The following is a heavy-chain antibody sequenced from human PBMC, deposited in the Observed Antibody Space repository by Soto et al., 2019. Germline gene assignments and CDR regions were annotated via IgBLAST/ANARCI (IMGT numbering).Heavy chain of an antibody. CDR3: EREIFGIQLCPRG. CDR2: IYSGGST. D-gene: IGHD5-18*01. Sequence: EVQLVEAGGGLIQPGGSLRLSCAASGFTVSSNYMSWVRQAPGKGLEWVSVIYSGGSTYYADSVKGRFTISRDNYKTTMYLQMNSLRAEDTAVYYCEREIFGIQLCPRGWGQGTLVTVSS. V-gene: IGHV3-53*01. J-gene: IGHJ4*02. CDR1: GFTVSSNY.